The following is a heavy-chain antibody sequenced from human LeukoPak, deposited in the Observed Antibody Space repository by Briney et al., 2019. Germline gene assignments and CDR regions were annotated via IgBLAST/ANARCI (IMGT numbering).Heavy chain of an antibody. V-gene: IGHV3-21*01. Sequence: PGGSLRLSCAASGFTFSDYNMNWVRQAPGKGLEWVSFISSRSSYIYYGDSVKGRFTISRDNAKNSLYLQMNSLRAEDTAVYYCARHVYYYGSGSYYRVNYYYYYMDVWGKGTTVTISS. CDR3: ARHVYYYGSGSYYRVNYYYYYMDV. J-gene: IGHJ6*03. CDR2: ISSRSSYI. D-gene: IGHD3-10*01. CDR1: GFTFSDYN.